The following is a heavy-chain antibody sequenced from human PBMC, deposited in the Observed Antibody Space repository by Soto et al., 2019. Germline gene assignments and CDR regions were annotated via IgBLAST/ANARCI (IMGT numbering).Heavy chain of an antibody. J-gene: IGHJ6*02. CDR3: SGSYYTRYYYYYGMDV. CDR2: IIPIFGTA. Sequence: SVKVSCKASGGTFSSYAISWVRHAPGQGLEWMGGIIPIFGTANYARKFQGRVTITADESTSTAYMELSSLRSEDTAVYFCSGSYYTRYYYYYGMDVWGQGTTVTVSS. CDR1: GGTFSSYA. D-gene: IGHD3-10*01. V-gene: IGHV1-69*13.